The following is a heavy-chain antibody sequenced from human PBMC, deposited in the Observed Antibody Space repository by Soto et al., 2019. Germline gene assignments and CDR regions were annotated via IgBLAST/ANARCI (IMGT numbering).Heavy chain of an antibody. D-gene: IGHD1-26*01. CDR1: GGTFSSYA. CDR2: IIPIFGTA. Sequence: SVKVSCKASGGTFSSYAISWVRQAPGQGLEWMGGIIPIFGTANYAQKFQGRVTITADESTSTAYMELSSLRSEDTAVYYCASEELVTPNLHYFHSWGQATLVTVS. V-gene: IGHV1-69*13. J-gene: IGHJ4*02. CDR3: ASEELVTPNLHYFHS.